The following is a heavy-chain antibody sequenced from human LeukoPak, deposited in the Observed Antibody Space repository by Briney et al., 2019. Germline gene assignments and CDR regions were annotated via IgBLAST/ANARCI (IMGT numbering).Heavy chain of an antibody. J-gene: IGHJ4*02. CDR1: GYTFTSYD. Sequence: GASVKVSCKASGYTFTSYDINWVRQATGQGLEWMGWMNPNSGNTGYAQKFQGRVTMTRNTSISTAYMELSSLRSEDTAVYYCTRGEDYVVEVTATTWTLFDYWGQGTLVTVSS. CDR2: MNPNSGNT. D-gene: IGHD2-15*01. V-gene: IGHV1-8*01. CDR3: TRGEDYVVEVTATTWTLFDY.